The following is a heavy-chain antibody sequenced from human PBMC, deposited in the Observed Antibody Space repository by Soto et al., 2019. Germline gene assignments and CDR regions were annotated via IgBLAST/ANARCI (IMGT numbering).Heavy chain of an antibody. V-gene: IGHV3-30*18. Sequence: GGSLRLSCAASGITFSSYGMHWVRQAPGKGLEWVAVISYDGSNKYYADSVKGRFTISRDNSKNTLYLQMNSLRAEDTAVYYCAKAERGYSYGPVDYWGQGTLVTVSS. J-gene: IGHJ4*02. CDR3: AKAERGYSYGPVDY. CDR2: ISYDGSNK. CDR1: GITFSSYG. D-gene: IGHD5-18*01.